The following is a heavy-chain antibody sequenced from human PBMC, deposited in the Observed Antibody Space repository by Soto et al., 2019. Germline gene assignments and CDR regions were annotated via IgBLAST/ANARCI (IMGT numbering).Heavy chain of an antibody. CDR1: GVTLTRYA. CDR2: IVPLFGTE. V-gene: IGHV1-69*06. CDR3: ARDGSNCTDGICFHYFDY. D-gene: IGHD2-8*01. J-gene: IGHJ4*02. Sequence: SVKVSCKASGVTLTRYAVSWVRQAPGQGPEWMGRIVPLFGTEKSAQKFQGRIKMTADKSTNTAYLELTSLTSEDTAVYFCARDGSNCTDGICFHYFDYWGQGTLVTVSS.